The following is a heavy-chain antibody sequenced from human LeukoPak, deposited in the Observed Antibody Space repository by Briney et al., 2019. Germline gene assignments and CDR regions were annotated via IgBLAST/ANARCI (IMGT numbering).Heavy chain of an antibody. Sequence: GASVKVSCKASGYTFTGYYMHWVRQAPGQGLEWMGWINPNSGGTNYAQKFQGRVTMTRDTSISTAYMELSRLRSDDTAVYYCASPSCDGTSCYGWFDPWGQGTLVTASS. CDR1: GYTFTGYY. V-gene: IGHV1-2*02. CDR3: ASPSCDGTSCYGWFDP. J-gene: IGHJ5*02. CDR2: INPNSGGT. D-gene: IGHD2-2*01.